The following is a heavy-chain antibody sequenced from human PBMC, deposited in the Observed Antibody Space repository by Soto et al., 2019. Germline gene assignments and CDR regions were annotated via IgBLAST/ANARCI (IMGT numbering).Heavy chain of an antibody. D-gene: IGHD3-10*01. V-gene: IGHV3-64*01. Sequence: GGSLRLSCAASGFTFSSYAMHWVRQAPGKGLEYVSAISSNGGSTYYANSVKGRFTISRDNSKNTLYLQMGSLRAEDMAVYYCARDRHYYGSGSSGADYWGQGTLVTVSS. CDR1: GFTFSSYA. J-gene: IGHJ4*02. CDR2: ISSNGGST. CDR3: ARDRHYYGSGSSGADY.